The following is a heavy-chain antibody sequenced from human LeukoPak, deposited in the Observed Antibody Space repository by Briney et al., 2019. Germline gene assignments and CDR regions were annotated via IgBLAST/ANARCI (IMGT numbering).Heavy chain of an antibody. Sequence: GGSLRLSCAASGFTFSRYAMHWVRQAPGKGLEWVAVLSYDGSNKYYADSVKGRFTISRDNSKNTLYLQMNSLRAEDTAVYYCARDSGITIFGVVKFWGQGTLVTVSS. J-gene: IGHJ4*02. V-gene: IGHV3-30*04. CDR2: LSYDGSNK. D-gene: IGHD3-3*01. CDR3: ARDSGITIFGVVKF. CDR1: GFTFSRYA.